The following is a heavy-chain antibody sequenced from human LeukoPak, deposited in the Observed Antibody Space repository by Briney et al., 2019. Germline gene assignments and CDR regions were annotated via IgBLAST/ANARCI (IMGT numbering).Heavy chain of an antibody. CDR2: ISSASSCI. D-gene: IGHD1-26*01. Sequence: GGSLRLSCAASGFTFSSYSMNWVRQAPGKGLEWVSSISSASSCIYYTDSVKGRFTISRDNAKNSLYLQMNSLRAEDTAVYYCARVPGEWELLYYYGMDVWGQGTTVTVSS. V-gene: IGHV3-21*01. J-gene: IGHJ6*02. CDR3: ARVPGEWELLYYYGMDV. CDR1: GFTFSSYS.